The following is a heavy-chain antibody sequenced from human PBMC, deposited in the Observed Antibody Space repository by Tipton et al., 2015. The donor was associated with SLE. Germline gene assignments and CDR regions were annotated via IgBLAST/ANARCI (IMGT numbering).Heavy chain of an antibody. V-gene: IGHV4-61*02. CDR1: GVSISSSRYYST. Sequence: TLSLTCTVSGVSISSSRYYSTWSWIRQSAGKGLDWIGRISSTGSTNYNPSLKSRVTMSVDTSKNQFSLRVTSVTAADSATYYCTRDRTPDYYYYYMDVWGQGTAVTVSS. J-gene: IGHJ6*03. CDR2: ISSTGST. D-gene: IGHD2-15*01. CDR3: TRDRTPDYYYYYMDV.